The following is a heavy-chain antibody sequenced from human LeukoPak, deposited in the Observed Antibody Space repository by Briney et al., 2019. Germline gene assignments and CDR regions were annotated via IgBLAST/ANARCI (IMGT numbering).Heavy chain of an antibody. J-gene: IGHJ5*02. CDR2: IHRSRST. V-gene: IGHV4-61*02. Sequence: PSETLSLTCTVSGGSISSGSYYWSWIRQPAGKGLEWIGRIHRSRSTAYNPSVKSRVTISVDTSKNQFSLKLNSVTAADTAVYYCARGGFLVQNHFDPWGQGTLVTVSS. CDR3: ARGGFLVQNHFDP. CDR1: GGSISSGSYY. D-gene: IGHD3-3*01.